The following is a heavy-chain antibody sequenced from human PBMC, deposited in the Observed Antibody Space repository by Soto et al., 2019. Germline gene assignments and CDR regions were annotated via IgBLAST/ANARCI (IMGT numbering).Heavy chain of an antibody. CDR2: IYPEDSDT. CDR3: ARRILLWSVRDAFDI. J-gene: IGHJ3*02. CDR1: GYTYPSYW. V-gene: IGHV5-51*03. Sequence: EVQLVQSGAEVKKPGESLKISCKGFGYTYPSYWIGWVRQMPGKGLEWMGIIYPEDSDTRYSPSFQGQVTISADKSISTAYLQWSSPKASDTAMYYCARRILLWSVRDAFDIWGQGTMVTVSS. D-gene: IGHD3-10*01.